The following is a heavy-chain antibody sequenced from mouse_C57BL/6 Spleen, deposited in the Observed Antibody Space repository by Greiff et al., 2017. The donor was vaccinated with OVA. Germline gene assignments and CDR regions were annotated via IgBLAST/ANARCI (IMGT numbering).Heavy chain of an antibody. J-gene: IGHJ4*01. CDR1: GYTFTDYY. D-gene: IGHD1-1*01. CDR2: IGPGSGST. V-gene: IGHV1-77*01. Sequence: VKVVESGAELVKPGASVKISCKASGYTFTDYYINWVKQRPGQGLEWIGKIGPGSGSTYYNEKFKGKATLTADKSSSTAYMQLSSLTSEDSAVYFCATHYYYGSRDAMDYWGQGTSVTVSS. CDR3: ATHYYYGSRDAMDY.